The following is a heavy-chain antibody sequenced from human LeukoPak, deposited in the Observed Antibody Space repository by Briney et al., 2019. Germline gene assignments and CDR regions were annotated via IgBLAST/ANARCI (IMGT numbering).Heavy chain of an antibody. V-gene: IGHV4-4*07. J-gene: IGHJ4*02. CDR2: IYTSGST. D-gene: IGHD3-22*01. CDR3: ALWGYFDSSGRHF. Sequence: SETLSLTCTVSGDSISSYYWSWIRQPAGKGLEWIGRIYTSGSTNYNPSLKSRVTISVDTSKNQFSLNLNSVTAADTAAYYCALWGYFDSSGRHFWGQGTLVTVSS. CDR1: GDSISSYY.